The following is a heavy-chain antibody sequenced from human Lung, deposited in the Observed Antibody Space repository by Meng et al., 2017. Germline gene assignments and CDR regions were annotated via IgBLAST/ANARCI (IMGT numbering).Heavy chain of an antibody. V-gene: IGHV3-74*02. D-gene: IGHD1-1*01. CDR1: GFTFTGHW. CDR2: MNRDGTKP. CDR3: TNDRLNH. Sequence: VKWGGAGGGLVREGRSLRLPGAASGFTFTGHWMHWVRQGPGKGLVWVSRMNRDGTKPTYADSVKGRFTISRDNAKNTLYLQMNNLRAEDTAFYYCTNDRLNHWGQGALVTVSS. J-gene: IGHJ1*01.